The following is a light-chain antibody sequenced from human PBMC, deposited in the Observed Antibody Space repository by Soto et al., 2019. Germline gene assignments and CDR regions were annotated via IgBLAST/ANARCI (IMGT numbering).Light chain of an antibody. CDR3: QQYDNVPLT. J-gene: IGKJ4*01. CDR1: HDISDY. V-gene: IGKV1-33*01. CDR2: DAS. Sequence: DVQMTQSPSSLSASVGDRVTITCQASHDISDYLHWYQHKPGEAPKLLIYDASKLEAGVPARFSGRGSGTDFTFSISSLQPEDMATYYCQQYDNVPLTFGGGTKVEIK.